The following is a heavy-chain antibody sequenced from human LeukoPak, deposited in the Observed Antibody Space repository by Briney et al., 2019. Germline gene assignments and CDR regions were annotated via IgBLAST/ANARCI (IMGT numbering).Heavy chain of an antibody. CDR2: IMPGCGSA. Sequence: ASVKFSCKASGYSFTNYYIHWVRQAPGLGLEWMGKIMPGCGSASYAEKFQGRVTMTRDASTSTVYLELSSLRSEDTAVYYCAGVREGTSRDFDFWGQGTLVTVSS. J-gene: IGHJ4*02. V-gene: IGHV1-46*01. D-gene: IGHD1-7*01. CDR1: GYSFTNYY. CDR3: AGVREGTSRDFDF.